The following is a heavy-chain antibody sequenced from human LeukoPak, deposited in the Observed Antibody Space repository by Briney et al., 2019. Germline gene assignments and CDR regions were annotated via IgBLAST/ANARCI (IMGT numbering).Heavy chain of an antibody. CDR2: ISAYANT. CDR3: ARDGLEVATIGDYYYYYYMDV. D-gene: IGHD5-12*01. J-gene: IGHJ6*03. Sequence: GASVKVSCKASGYTFTNYGISWVRQAPGQGLEWMGWISAYANTNYAQKFQGRVTITADESTSTAYMELSSLRSEDTAVYYCARDGLEVATIGDYYYYYYMDVWGKGTTVTISS. V-gene: IGHV1-18*01. CDR1: GYTFTNYG.